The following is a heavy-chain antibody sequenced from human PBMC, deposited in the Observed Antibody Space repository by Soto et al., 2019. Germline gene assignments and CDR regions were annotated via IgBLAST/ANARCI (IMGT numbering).Heavy chain of an antibody. V-gene: IGHV3-23*01. Sequence: PGGSLRLSCAASGIIFENFGMSWARQAPGKGLEWISSISGSGFKKYYADSVKGRFTISRDNSKSTVYLELNNLSAEDTAVYHCAKNQGVELVPLATVDWFDPWGQGSVVTVSS. CDR3: AKNQGVELVPLATVDWFDP. CDR2: ISGSGFKK. D-gene: IGHD1-26*01. J-gene: IGHJ5*02. CDR1: GIIFENFG.